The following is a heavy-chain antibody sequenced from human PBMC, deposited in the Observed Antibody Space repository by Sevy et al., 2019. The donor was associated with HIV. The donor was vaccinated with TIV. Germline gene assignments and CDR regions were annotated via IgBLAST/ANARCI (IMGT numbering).Heavy chain of an antibody. CDR2: ISGSGVDT. J-gene: IGHJ6*02. Sequence: GGSLRLSCAASGFPFSTYAMSWVRQAPGKGLECVSSISGSGVDTYSADSVRGRFTVSRDNSKNTLYLQMNSLRAEDTAVYYCANSDFWSGYYSPRGNYYGMDVWGQGTTVTVSS. V-gene: IGHV3-23*01. CDR1: GFPFSTYA. CDR3: ANSDFWSGYYSPRGNYYGMDV. D-gene: IGHD3-3*01.